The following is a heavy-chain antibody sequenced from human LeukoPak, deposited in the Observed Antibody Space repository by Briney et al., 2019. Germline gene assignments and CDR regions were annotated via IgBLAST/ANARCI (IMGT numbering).Heavy chain of an antibody. V-gene: IGHV1-2*02. J-gene: IGHJ4*02. CDR1: GYTFTGYY. Sequence: ASVTVSCKASGYTFTGYYMHWVRQAPGQGLEWMGWINSNSGGTNYAQKFQGRVTMTRDTSISTAYMELSRLRSDDTAVYYCARVWSRTGPRSVLGYWGQGTLVTVSS. CDR3: ARVWSRTGPRSVLGY. CDR2: INSNSGGT. D-gene: IGHD2-8*02.